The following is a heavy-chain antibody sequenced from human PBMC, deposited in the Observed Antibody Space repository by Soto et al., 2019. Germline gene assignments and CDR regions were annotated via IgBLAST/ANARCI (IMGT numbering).Heavy chain of an antibody. CDR1: GFTFSNYW. CDR2: VSGDGSTT. CDR3: ARRDWNGGYCDF. D-gene: IGHD1-1*01. J-gene: IGHJ4*02. V-gene: IGHV3-74*01. Sequence: EVQLVESGGGLVQPGGSLRLSCAASGFTFSNYWMHWVRQVPGKGLVWVSRVSGDGSTTHYADFAKGRFTISRDNAKNTVYLHMNSLRVEDTAVYYCARRDWNGGYCDFWGQGILVTVSS.